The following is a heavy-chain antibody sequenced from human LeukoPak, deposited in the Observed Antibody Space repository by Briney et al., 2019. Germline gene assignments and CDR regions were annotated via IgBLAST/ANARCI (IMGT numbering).Heavy chain of an antibody. CDR3: AKFCRGYSYGLVDY. V-gene: IGHV3-23*01. J-gene: IGHJ4*02. D-gene: IGHD5-18*01. Sequence: GGTLRLSCAASGFTFSSFGMIWVRQAPGKGLQWVTVISGSGGTTHYADSVKGRFTISRDNSQNTVYLQMDNLTAEDTAVYYCAKFCRGYSYGLVDYWGQGTLVTVSS. CDR2: ISGSGGTT. CDR1: GFTFSSFG.